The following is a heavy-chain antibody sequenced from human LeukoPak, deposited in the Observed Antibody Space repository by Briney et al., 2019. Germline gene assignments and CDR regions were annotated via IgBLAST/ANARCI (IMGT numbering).Heavy chain of an antibody. Sequence: PSETLSLTCAVSGTSISNNNWWNWVRQPPGKGLEWVGDIFHTGTTNYNSSLKSRVTISLDKSKNQFSQKLTSVTAADTAVYYCAVLEGYYSGSGNYSWGQGTLVTVSS. V-gene: IGHV4-4*02. D-gene: IGHD3-10*01. CDR1: GTSISNNNW. J-gene: IGHJ4*02. CDR3: AVLEGYYSGSGNYS. CDR2: IFHTGTT.